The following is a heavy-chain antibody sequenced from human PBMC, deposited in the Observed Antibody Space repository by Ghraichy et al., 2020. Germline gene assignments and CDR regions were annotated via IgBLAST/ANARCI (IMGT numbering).Heavy chain of an antibody. V-gene: IGHV4-39*01. D-gene: IGHD3-10*01. Sequence: SQTLSLTCTVSGGSISSSTYYWAWIRPPPGKGLEWIGSIYYGGNTFYNPPLKSRVTISVDSSKNQFSLRLSSVTAADTAVFYCARHQTNHYGSGSPFDDWGRGTLVTVSS. CDR1: GGSISSSTYY. CDR2: IYYGGNT. CDR3: ARHQTNHYGSGSPFDD. J-gene: IGHJ4*02.